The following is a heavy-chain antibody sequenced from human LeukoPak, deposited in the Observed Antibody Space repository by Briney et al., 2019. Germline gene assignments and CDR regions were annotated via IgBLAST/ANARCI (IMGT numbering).Heavy chain of an antibody. CDR1: GFTFSSYW. CDR2: LNSDGSST. V-gene: IGHV3-74*01. CDR3: AKGQYASGWNSGNY. D-gene: IGHD1/OR15-1a*01. Sequence: PGGSLRLSCAASGFTFSSYWMYWVRQAPGKGLMWVSRLNSDGSSTSYADSVKGRFSISRDNAKNTLYLQVNSLRAEDTAVYYCAKGQYASGWNSGNYWGQGTLVTVSS. J-gene: IGHJ4*02.